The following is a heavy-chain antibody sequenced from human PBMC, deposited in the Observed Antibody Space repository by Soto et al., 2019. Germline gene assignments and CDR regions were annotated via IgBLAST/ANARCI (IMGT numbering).Heavy chain of an antibody. CDR1: GAPISSTYW. D-gene: IGHD2-15*01. CDR2: IYHAATT. V-gene: IGHV4-4*02. J-gene: IGHJ5*02. Sequence: QLRESGPGLVKPSGTLSLTCFVSGAPISSTYWWSWVRHTPGKGPEWIGQIYHAATTRYTPSLKNRVTISLAKSNNQFSLRLTSMTAADTAVYYCATLHPRIVVVMTDLPTWGQGTLVTVSS. CDR3: ATLHPRIVVVMTDLPT.